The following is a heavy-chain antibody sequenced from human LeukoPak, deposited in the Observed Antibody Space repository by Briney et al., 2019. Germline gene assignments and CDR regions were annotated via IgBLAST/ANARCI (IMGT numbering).Heavy chain of an antibody. Sequence: TSETLSLTCAVYGGSFSGYYWSWIRQPPGKGLEWIGSIYYSGSTYYNPSLKSRVTISVDTSKNQFSLKLSSVTAADTAVYYCASRSYYYDSSGYSDYWGQGTLVTVSS. J-gene: IGHJ4*02. CDR2: IYYSGST. D-gene: IGHD3-22*01. CDR3: ASRSYYYDSSGYSDY. V-gene: IGHV4-34*01. CDR1: GGSFSGYY.